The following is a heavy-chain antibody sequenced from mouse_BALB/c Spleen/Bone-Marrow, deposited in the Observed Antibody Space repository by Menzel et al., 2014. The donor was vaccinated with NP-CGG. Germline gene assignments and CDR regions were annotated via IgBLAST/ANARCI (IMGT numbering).Heavy chain of an antibody. J-gene: IGHJ4*01. Sequence: EDHLQQSGPELVKPGASMKISCKASGYSFTGYTMNWVKQSHGKNLEWIGLINPYNDVSIYNQKFKGKATLTVDKASSTDQVELNLMTYEDAAVYYCADLYYDDAIDYWGQGTSVTVSS. V-gene: IGHV1-31*01. CDR1: GYSFTGYT. CDR2: INPYNDVS. D-gene: IGHD1-1*01. CDR3: ADLYYDDAIDY.